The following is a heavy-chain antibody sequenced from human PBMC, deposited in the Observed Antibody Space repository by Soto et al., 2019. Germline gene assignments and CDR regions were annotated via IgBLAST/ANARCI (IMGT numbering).Heavy chain of an antibody. D-gene: IGHD3-22*01. Sequence: GGSLRLSCSASGFTFSSYAMHWVRQAPGKGLEYVSAISSNGGSTYYADSVKGRFTISRDNSKNTLYLQMSSLRAEDTAVYYCVGYYDSSGYYLNYWGQGTLVTVSS. CDR1: GFTFSSYA. J-gene: IGHJ4*02. CDR2: ISSNGGST. CDR3: VGYYDSSGYYLNY. V-gene: IGHV3-64D*06.